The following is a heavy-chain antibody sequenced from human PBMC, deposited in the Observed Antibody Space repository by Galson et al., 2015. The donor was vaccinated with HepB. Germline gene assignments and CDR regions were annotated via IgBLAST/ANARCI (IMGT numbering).Heavy chain of an antibody. V-gene: IGHV1-18*01. J-gene: IGHJ6*02. CDR2: ISAYNGNT. Sequence: SVKVSCKASGYTFRSYGISWVRQAPGQGLEWIGWISAYNGNTKYAQKIQDRVTMTIDTSTNTVYMELRSLRSDDTAVYYCARETRGYSYALVRGDYYYGLDVWGQGTTVTVSS. D-gene: IGHD5-12*01. CDR3: ARETRGYSYALVRGDYYYGLDV. CDR1: GYTFRSYG.